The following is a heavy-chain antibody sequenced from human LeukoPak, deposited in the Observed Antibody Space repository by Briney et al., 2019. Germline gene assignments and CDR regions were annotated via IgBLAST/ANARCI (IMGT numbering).Heavy chain of an antibody. V-gene: IGHV3-53*05. CDR1: GFPVSDNY. CDR2: IYSGGSG. J-gene: IGHJ3*02. Sequence: GGSLRLSCAASGFPVSDNYMSWVRQAPGKGLEWVSVIYSGGSGYYADSVKGRFTISRDNSKNTLYLQMNSLRAEDTAVYYCAKDILTLDAFDMWGQGTMVSVSS. CDR3: AKDILTLDAFDM.